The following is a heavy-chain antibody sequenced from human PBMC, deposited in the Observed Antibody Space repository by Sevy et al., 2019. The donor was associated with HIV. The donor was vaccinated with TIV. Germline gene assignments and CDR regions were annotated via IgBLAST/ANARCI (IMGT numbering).Heavy chain of an antibody. V-gene: IGHV4-30-4*01. CDR1: GGSISSGDYY. CDR2: IYYSGST. Sequence: SETLSLTCTVSGGSISSGDYYWSWIRQPPGKGLEWIGYIYYSGSTYYNPSLKGRVTISVDTSKNQFSLKLSSVTAADTAVYYCARVPGYYDFWSGYYRKGPFDYWGQGTLVTVSS. D-gene: IGHD3-3*01. CDR3: ARVPGYYDFWSGYYRKGPFDY. J-gene: IGHJ4*02.